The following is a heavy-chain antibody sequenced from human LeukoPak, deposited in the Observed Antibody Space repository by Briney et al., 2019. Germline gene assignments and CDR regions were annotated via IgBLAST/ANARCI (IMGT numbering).Heavy chain of an antibody. CDR3: ARHVRWFGESHYFDY. CDR1: GSSFTSYW. J-gene: IGHJ4*02. D-gene: IGHD3-10*01. Sequence: GESLKISCKGSGSSFTSYWIGWVRQMPGKGLEWMGIIYPGDSDTRYSPSFQDQVTISADKSISTAYLQWSSLKASDTAMYYCARHVRWFGESHYFDYWGQGTLVTVSS. V-gene: IGHV5-51*01. CDR2: IYPGDSDT.